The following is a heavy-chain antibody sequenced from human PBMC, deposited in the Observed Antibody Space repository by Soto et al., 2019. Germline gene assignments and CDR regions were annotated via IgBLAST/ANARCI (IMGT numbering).Heavy chain of an antibody. CDR1: GFAFSNYA. D-gene: IGHD6-13*01. Sequence: QVQLVESGGGVVQPGRSLRLSCAASGFAFSNYAMLWLHQAPGKGLEWVAIILYDGGSVYYADSVKGRFTISRDNSKNTLFLQMNSLRIEDTALYYCAKKAGQQRTNYYYGMDVWGQGTTVTVSS. J-gene: IGHJ6*02. CDR3: AKKAGQQRTNYYYGMDV. CDR2: ILYDGGSV. V-gene: IGHV3-30-3*02.